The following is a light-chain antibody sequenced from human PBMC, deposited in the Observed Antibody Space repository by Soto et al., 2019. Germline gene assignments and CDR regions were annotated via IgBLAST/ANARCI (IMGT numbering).Light chain of an antibody. CDR3: SSYTTITALV. CDR2: DVS. Sequence: QSALTQPASVSGSPGQSIAISCTGTSSDVGGYNSVSWYQQHPRKVPKIMIYDVSIRPSGVPDRFSGSKSGNTASLTISGLQAEDEADYYCSSYTTITALVFGTGTKLTVL. CDR1: SSDVGGYNS. V-gene: IGLV2-14*01. J-gene: IGLJ1*01.